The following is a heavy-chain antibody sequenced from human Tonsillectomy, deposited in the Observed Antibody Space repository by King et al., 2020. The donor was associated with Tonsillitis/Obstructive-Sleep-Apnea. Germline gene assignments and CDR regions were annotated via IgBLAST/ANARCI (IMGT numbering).Heavy chain of an antibody. CDR2: IYYSGST. Sequence: QLQESGPGLVKPSQTLSLTCTVSGGSISSGSYYWSWIRQHPGKGLEWIGYIYYSGSTYRNPSLKILVTISLDTSKNQFSLKLSSVTAADTAVYYCARAIGSNYGNYYYYYMDVWGKGTTVTVSS. D-gene: IGHD4-11*01. CDR1: GGSISSGSYY. J-gene: IGHJ6*03. V-gene: IGHV4-31*01. CDR3: ARAIGSNYGNYYYYYMDV.